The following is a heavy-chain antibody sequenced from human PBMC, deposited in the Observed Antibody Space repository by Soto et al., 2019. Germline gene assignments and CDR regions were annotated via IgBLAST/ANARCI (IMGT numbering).Heavy chain of an antibody. CDR3: ARLGLSVAKSWGGHWYFDL. D-gene: IGHD6-19*01. V-gene: IGHV4-39*01. J-gene: IGHJ2*01. CDR2: TYYTGST. Sequence: QLQLQESGPGLVKPSETLSLTGTVSGGSISSNSHYWGWIRQPPGKGLEWIGTTYYTGSTYYNPSLKSRVTISVDTSKNQFSLKLSSVTAADTAVYYCARLGLSVAKSWGGHWYFDLWGRGTLVTVSS. CDR1: GGSISSNSHY.